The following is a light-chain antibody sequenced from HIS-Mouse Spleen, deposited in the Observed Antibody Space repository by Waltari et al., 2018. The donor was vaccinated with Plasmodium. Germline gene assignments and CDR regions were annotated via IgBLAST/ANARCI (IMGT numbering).Light chain of an antibody. V-gene: IGLV2-23*01. CDR3: CSYAGSSTYV. CDR2: EGS. J-gene: IGLJ1*01. Sequence: QSALTPPASVSGSPGQSITISCTGTRSDVGSYNLASWYQQHPGKAPKLMIYEGSKRPSGVSNRFSGSKSGNTASLTISGLQAEDEADYYCCSYAGSSTYVFGTGTKVTVL. CDR1: RSDVGSYNL.